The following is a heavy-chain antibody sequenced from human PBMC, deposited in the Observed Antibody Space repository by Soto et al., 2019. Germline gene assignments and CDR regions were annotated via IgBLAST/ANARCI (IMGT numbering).Heavy chain of an antibody. D-gene: IGHD3-22*01. CDR2: IRSKANSYAT. J-gene: IGHJ6*01. V-gene: IGHV3-73*01. Sequence: GGSLRLACAASRFTFSGSAMHWVRQASGKELVWVGRIRSKANSYATAYAASVKGRFTISRDDSKNTAYLQMNSLKTEDTSVYYCTSEGYYDSSGYFYSYYYGMGVGRQGTSVT. CDR3: TSEGYYDSSGYFYSYYYGMGV. CDR1: RFTFSGSA.